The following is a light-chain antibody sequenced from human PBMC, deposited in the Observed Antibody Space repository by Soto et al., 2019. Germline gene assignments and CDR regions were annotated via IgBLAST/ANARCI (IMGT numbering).Light chain of an antibody. CDR3: LVWDSSSDVYV. J-gene: IGLJ1*01. Sequence: SYELTQPPSVSVAPGQMARTPCGGKNIGSKSVHWYQQKPGQAPVLVVYADSDRPSGIPERFSGSNPGDTATLTISRVEAEDEADYYCLVWDSSSDVYVFGTGTKVTVL. CDR1: NIGSKS. V-gene: IGLV3-21*02. CDR2: ADS.